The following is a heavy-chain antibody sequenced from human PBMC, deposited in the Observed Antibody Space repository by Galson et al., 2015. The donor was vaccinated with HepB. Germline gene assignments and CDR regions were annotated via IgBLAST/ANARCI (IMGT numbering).Heavy chain of an antibody. CDR3: ARTGSSSGWFYFDY. J-gene: IGHJ4*02. CDR1: GGSISSSY. V-gene: IGHV4-4*07. Sequence: ETLSLTCTVSGGSISSSYWSWIRQPAEKGLEWIGSIYTSGSTNYNPSLKSRVTMSVDTSKNQFSLKLSSVTAADTAVYYCARTGSSSGWFYFDYWGQGTLVTVSS. D-gene: IGHD6-19*01. CDR2: IYTSGST.